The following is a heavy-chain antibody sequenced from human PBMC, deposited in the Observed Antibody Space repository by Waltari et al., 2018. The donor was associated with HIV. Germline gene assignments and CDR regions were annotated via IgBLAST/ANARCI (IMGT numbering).Heavy chain of an antibody. CDR2: ISYDGRNK. CDR3: ARDAAPPEY. CDR1: GFSFSSEA. Sequence: QVQLVESGGGVVQPGRSLRLSCAASGFSFSSEAMHWVRQAPGKGLEWVAAISYDGRNKFYADSVKGRFTISRDNSKNTVYVEMNSLSPEDTAVYFCARDAAPPEYWGQGTLVTVSS. J-gene: IGHJ4*02. V-gene: IGHV3-30*04.